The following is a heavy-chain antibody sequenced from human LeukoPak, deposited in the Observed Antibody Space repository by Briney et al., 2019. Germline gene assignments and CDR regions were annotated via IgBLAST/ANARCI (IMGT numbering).Heavy chain of an antibody. D-gene: IGHD1-1*01. Sequence: PGGSLRLSCAASGFTFSSYGMHWVRQAPGKGLEWVAFIRYDGSNKYYADSSKGRFTISRDNSKNTLYLQMYSPRTEDTAIYYCAKDKSTNGAFDIWGQGTMVTVSS. J-gene: IGHJ3*02. CDR2: IRYDGSNK. CDR1: GFTFSSYG. CDR3: AKDKSTNGAFDI. V-gene: IGHV3-30*02.